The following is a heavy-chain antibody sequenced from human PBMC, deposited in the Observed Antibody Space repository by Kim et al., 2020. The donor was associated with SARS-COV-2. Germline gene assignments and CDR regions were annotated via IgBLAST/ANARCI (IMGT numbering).Heavy chain of an antibody. CDR3: ARASRYSSSPWAGWFDP. V-gene: IGHV4-59*01. J-gene: IGHJ5*02. CDR1: GGSISSYY. CDR2: IYYSGST. D-gene: IGHD6-6*01. Sequence: SETQSLTCTVSGGSISSYYWSWIRQPPGKGLEWIGYIYYSGSTNYNPSLKSRVTISVDTSKNQFSLKLSSVTAADTAVYYCARASRYSSSPWAGWFDPWGQGTLVTVSS.